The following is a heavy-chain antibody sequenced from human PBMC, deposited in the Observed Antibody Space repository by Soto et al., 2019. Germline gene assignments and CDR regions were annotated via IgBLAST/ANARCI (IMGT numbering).Heavy chain of an antibody. Sequence: QVQLVQSGAEVKKPGSSVKVSCTASGGTFSSYTISWVRQAPGQGLEWMGRIIPIRGIANYAQKLQGRVTITADKSTSTAYMELTSLRSEDTAVYYCARDQPNYYDSSGYYLDYWGQGTLVTVSS. D-gene: IGHD3-22*01. CDR2: IIPIRGIA. CDR3: ARDQPNYYDSSGYYLDY. J-gene: IGHJ4*02. CDR1: GGTFSSYT. V-gene: IGHV1-69*08.